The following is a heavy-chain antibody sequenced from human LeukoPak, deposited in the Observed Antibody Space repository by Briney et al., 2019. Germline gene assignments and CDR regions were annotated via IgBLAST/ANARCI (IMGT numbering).Heavy chain of an antibody. J-gene: IGHJ5*02. CDR2: FHNSRTT. CDR1: GGSISGYS. V-gene: IGHV4-59*01. Sequence: SSETLSLTCTVCGGSISGYSWTWIRQPPGQGLAWIGYFHNSRTTSYNPSLTGRVIISVDTAMDQISLKLNSVTAADTVVYYCARGHLGLSPWGQGTLVTVSS. CDR3: ARGHLGLSP. D-gene: IGHD3-10*01.